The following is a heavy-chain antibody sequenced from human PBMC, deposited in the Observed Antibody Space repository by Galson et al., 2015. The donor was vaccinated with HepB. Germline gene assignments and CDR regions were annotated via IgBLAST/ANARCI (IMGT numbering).Heavy chain of an antibody. D-gene: IGHD3-3*01. CDR2: IYYSGST. CDR1: GGSISSYY. Sequence: SETLSLTCTVSGGSISSYYWSWIRQPPGEGLEWIGYIYYSGSTNYNPSLKSRVTISVDTSKNHFSLKLSSETAADTAVYYCARAITIFGVVIDYWGQGTLVTVSS. V-gene: IGHV4-59*08. CDR3: ARAITIFGVVIDY. J-gene: IGHJ4*02.